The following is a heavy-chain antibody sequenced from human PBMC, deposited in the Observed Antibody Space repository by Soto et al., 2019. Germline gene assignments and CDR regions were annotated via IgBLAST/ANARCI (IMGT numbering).Heavy chain of an antibody. Sequence: QVQLVQSGAEVKKPGASVKVSCKTSGYTFTKYAVDWVRQAPGQGLEWMGWINAGNGNTKYSQKFQGRVTITRDTSATTVYMELSSLRSEDTAVYYCARDPGYSYGCHPSDFWGQGTLVTVSS. V-gene: IGHV1-3*01. J-gene: IGHJ4*02. D-gene: IGHD5-18*01. CDR2: INAGNGNT. CDR1: GYTFTKYA. CDR3: ARDPGYSYGCHPSDF.